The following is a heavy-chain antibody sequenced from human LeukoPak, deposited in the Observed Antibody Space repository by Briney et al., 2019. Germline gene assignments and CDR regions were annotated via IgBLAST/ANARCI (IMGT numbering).Heavy chain of an antibody. CDR2: IYYSGST. CDR1: GGSISSSSYY. D-gene: IGHD4-23*01. V-gene: IGHV4-39*01. Sequence: PSETLSLTCTVTGGSISSSSYYWGWIRQPPGKGLEWIGSIYYSGSTYYNPSLKSRVTISVDTSKNQFSLKLSSVTAADTAVYYCARLARSLYGGNSGLDYWGQGTLVTVSS. J-gene: IGHJ4*02. CDR3: ARLARSLYGGNSGLDY.